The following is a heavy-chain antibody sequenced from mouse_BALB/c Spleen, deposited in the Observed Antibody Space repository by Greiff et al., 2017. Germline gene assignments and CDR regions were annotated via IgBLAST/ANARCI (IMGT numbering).Heavy chain of an antibody. V-gene: IGHV5-9-3*01. J-gene: IGHJ3*01. CDR2: ISSGGSYT. CDR3: ARLTSY. Sequence: EVKLMESGGGLVKPGGSLKLSCAASGFTFSSYAMSWVRQTPEKRLEWVATISSGGSYTYYPDSVKGRFTISRDNAKNTLYLQMSSLRSEDTAMYYCARLTSYWGQGTLVTVSA. CDR1: GFTFSSYA.